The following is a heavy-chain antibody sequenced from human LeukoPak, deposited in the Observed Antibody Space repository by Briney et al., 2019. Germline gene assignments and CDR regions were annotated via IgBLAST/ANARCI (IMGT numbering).Heavy chain of an antibody. V-gene: IGHV1-69*13. CDR1: GGTFSSYA. Sequence: GASVKVSCKASGGTFSSYAISWVRQAPGQGLEWMGGIIPIFGTANYAQKFQGRVTITADESTSTAYMELSSLRSEDTAVYYCARAVGGGYDSSGYYCVDIWGQGTMVTVSS. J-gene: IGHJ3*02. CDR3: ARAVGGGYDSSGYYCVDI. D-gene: IGHD3-22*01. CDR2: IIPIFGTA.